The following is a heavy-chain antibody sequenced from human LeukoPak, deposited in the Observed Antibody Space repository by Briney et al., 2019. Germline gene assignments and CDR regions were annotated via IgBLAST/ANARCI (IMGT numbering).Heavy chain of an antibody. V-gene: IGHV4-39*01. D-gene: IGHD2-15*01. CDR2: VYSSGSS. J-gene: IGHJ4*02. CDR3: ARLVCGGGSCPAEFDY. CDR1: GGSISSSNDY. Sequence: SETLSLTCTVSGGSISSSNDYWGWIRRAPGKGLEWIGSVYSSGSSLYNPSLRSRVTVSVDTSKNQFFLRLSSVTAADTAVYYCARLVCGGGSCPAEFDYWGQGTLVTVSS.